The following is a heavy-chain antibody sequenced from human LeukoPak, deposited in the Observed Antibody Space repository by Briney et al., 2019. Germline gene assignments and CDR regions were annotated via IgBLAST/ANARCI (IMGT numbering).Heavy chain of an antibody. CDR2: IIPIFGTA. D-gene: IGHD3-3*01. CDR3: ARRSVGGSGLTNRWFDP. CDR1: GGTFSSYA. J-gene: IGHJ5*02. V-gene: IGHV1-69*13. Sequence: GASVKVSCKASGGTFSSYAISWVRQAPGQGLEWMGGIIPIFGTANYAQEFQGRVTITADESTSTAYMELSSLRSEDTAVYYCARRSVGGSGLTNRWFDPWGQGTLVTVSS.